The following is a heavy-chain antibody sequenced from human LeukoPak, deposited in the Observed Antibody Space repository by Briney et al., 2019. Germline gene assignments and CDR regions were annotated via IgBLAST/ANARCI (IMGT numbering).Heavy chain of an antibody. V-gene: IGHV3-23*01. D-gene: IGHD1-26*01. CDR2: ISANGGGT. CDR1: GFTFSNYA. J-gene: IGHJ4*02. Sequence: GGSLRLSCAASGFTFSNYAMSWLRQAPGKGLEWVSAISANGGGTYYADSVKGRFTISRDNSKNTLYLQMNRLRAEDTAVYYCTKDTSAYWGQGTLVTVSS. CDR3: TKDTSAY.